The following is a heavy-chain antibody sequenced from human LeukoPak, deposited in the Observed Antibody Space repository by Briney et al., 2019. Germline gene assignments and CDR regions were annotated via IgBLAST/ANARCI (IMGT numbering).Heavy chain of an antibody. CDR3: ARFSAPHWYFDL. CDR2: IYYSGST. Sequence: PSETLSLTCTVSGGSISSYYWSWILQPPGKGLEWIGYIYYSGSTNYNPSLKSRVTISVDTSKNQFSLKLSSVTAADTAVYYCARFSAPHWYFDLWGRGTLVTVSS. J-gene: IGHJ2*01. V-gene: IGHV4-59*08. CDR1: GGSISSYY. D-gene: IGHD6-25*01.